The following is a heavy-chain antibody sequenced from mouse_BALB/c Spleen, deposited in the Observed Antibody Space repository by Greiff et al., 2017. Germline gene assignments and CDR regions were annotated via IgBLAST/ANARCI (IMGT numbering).Heavy chain of an antibody. CDR1: GYTFTSYW. V-gene: IGHV1S81*02. Sequence: QVQLQQPGAELVKPGASVKLSCKASGYTFTSYWMHWVKQRPGQGLEWIGEINPSNGRTNYNEKFKSKATLTVDKSSSTAYMQLSSLTSEDSAVYYCARYDGSSYGFADWGQGTLVTVSA. J-gene: IGHJ3*01. CDR2: INPSNGRT. CDR3: ARYDGSSYGFAD. D-gene: IGHD1-1*01.